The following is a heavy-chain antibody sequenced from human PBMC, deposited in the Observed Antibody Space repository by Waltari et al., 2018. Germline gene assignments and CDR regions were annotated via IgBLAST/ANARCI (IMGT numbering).Heavy chain of an antibody. CDR1: GFTFSSYA. J-gene: IGHJ3*02. CDR3: AKDKGWELLRRAFDI. Sequence: QVQLVASGGGVVQPGRSLSLSCAASGFTFSSYAMHWVRQAPGKGLEWVAVISYDGSNKYYADSVKGRLTISRDNSKKTVYLQMNSLRAEDTAVYFCAKDKGWELLRRAFDIWGQGTMVTVSS. CDR2: ISYDGSNK. V-gene: IGHV3-30*18. D-gene: IGHD1-26*01.